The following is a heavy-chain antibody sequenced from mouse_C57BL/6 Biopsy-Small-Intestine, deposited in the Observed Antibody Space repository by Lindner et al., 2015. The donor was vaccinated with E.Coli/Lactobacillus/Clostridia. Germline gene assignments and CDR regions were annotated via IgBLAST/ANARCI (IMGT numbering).Heavy chain of an antibody. CDR1: GYTFTAFN. CDR2: INPKNGGI. D-gene: IGHD5-2*01. J-gene: IGHJ4*01. Sequence: VQLQESGPELVKPGASVKIPCKASGYTFTAFNMDWVKQSHGKSLEWIGDINPKNGGIIYNQKFKGKATLTVDKSSSTVYMELRSLTSEDTAVYYCARSNNYVPYYYTMDYWGLGTSVTVSS. V-gene: IGHV1-18*01. CDR3: ARSNNYVPYYYTMDY.